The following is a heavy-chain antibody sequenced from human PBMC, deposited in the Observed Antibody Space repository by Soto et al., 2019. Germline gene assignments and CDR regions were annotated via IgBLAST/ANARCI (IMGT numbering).Heavy chain of an antibody. CDR2: ISAYNGNT. J-gene: IGHJ5*02. CDR1: GYTFTSYG. D-gene: IGHD4-17*01. CDR3: ARYGDYVPDEPFDP. Sequence: ASVKVSCKASGYTFTSYGISWVRQAPGQGLEWMGWISAYNGNTNYARKLQGRVTMTTDTSTSTAYMELRSLRSDDTAVYYCARYGDYVPDEPFDPWGQGTLVTVSS. V-gene: IGHV1-18*01.